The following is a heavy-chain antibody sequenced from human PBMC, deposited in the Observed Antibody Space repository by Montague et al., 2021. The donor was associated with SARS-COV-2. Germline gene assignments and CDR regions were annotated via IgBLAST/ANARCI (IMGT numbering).Heavy chain of an antibody. CDR2: IYTSGGT. CDR3: ARVGGNYYRYFDY. CDR1: GDSISSGTYY. Sequence: TLSLTCTVSGDSISSGTYYWSWIRQPAGKGLEWIGRIYTSGGTNYNPSLKSRVTMSVDPSKNQFSLTVSSVTAADTAVYYCARVGGNYYRYFDYWGQGSLVTVSS. D-gene: IGHD1-26*01. J-gene: IGHJ4*02. V-gene: IGHV4-61*02.